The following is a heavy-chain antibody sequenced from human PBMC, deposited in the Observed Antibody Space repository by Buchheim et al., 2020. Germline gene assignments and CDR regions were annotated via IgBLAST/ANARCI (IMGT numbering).Heavy chain of an antibody. CDR1: GFTFSSYG. D-gene: IGHD2-8*01. CDR3: ARDPHDIVLMVYVLGRSPPHYYGMDV. CDR2: IWYDGSNK. V-gene: IGHV3-33*01. Sequence: QVQLVESGGGVVQPGRSLRLSCAASGFTFSSYGMHWVRQAPGKGLEWVAVIWYDGSNKYYADSVKGRFTISRDNSKNTLYLQMNSLRAEDTAVYYCARDPHDIVLMVYVLGRSPPHYYGMDVWGQGTT. J-gene: IGHJ6*02.